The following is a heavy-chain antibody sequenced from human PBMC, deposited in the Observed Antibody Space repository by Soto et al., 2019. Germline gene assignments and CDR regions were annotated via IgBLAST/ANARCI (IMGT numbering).Heavy chain of an antibody. CDR2: IKKKTDGGTT. CDR3: TAAVCGWFEP. J-gene: IGHJ5*02. CDR1: GSTFSDVW. Sequence: GGSLRLSCEASGSTFSDVWMTWVRQAPGKGLEWVGRIKKKTDGGTTHYAASVKGRFTISRDDSKSTLYLQMNSLKIEDTAVYYCTAAVCGWFEPWGQGTLVTVS. D-gene: IGHD1-26*01. V-gene: IGHV3-15*01.